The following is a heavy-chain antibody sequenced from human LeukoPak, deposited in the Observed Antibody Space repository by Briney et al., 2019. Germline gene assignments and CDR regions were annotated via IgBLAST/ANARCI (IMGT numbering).Heavy chain of an antibody. CDR1: GFTFSSYV. CDR3: ARDLTGTGDY. D-gene: IGHD1-20*01. CDR2: ITSNGGTT. V-gene: IGHV3-64*02. J-gene: IGHJ4*02. Sequence: GGSLRLSCDASGFTFSSYVMHWLRQAPGKGLEYVSSITSNGGTTYYADSVKGRFTLSRDNSKNTLYLQMGSLRAEDMAVYYCARDLTGTGDYWGQGTLVTVSS.